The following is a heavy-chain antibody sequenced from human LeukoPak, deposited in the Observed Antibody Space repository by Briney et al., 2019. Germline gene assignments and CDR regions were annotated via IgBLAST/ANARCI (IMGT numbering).Heavy chain of an antibody. Sequence: SETLSLTCAVYGGSFSGYYWTWIRQPPGKGLEWIGEINHSGSTNYNPSLKMRVTISVDTSKNQISLKLNSVTAADTAVYYCARTTTVTTSAFDIWGQGTMVTVSS. J-gene: IGHJ3*02. CDR3: ARTTTVTTSAFDI. D-gene: IGHD4-17*01. CDR1: GGSFSGYY. V-gene: IGHV4-34*01. CDR2: INHSGST.